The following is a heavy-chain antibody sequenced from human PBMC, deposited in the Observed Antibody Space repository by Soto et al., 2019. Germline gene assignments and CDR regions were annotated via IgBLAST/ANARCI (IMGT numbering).Heavy chain of an antibody. CDR2: ISYDGSNK. CDR3: ARDYSNYEGPNWFDP. Sequence: GGSLRLSCAASGFTFSSYAMHWVRQAPGKGLEWVAVISYDGSNKYYADSVKGRFTISRDNSKNTLYLQMNSLRAEDTAVYYCARDYSNYEGPNWFDPWGQGTLVTVSS. V-gene: IGHV3-30-3*01. D-gene: IGHD4-4*01. J-gene: IGHJ5*02. CDR1: GFTFSSYA.